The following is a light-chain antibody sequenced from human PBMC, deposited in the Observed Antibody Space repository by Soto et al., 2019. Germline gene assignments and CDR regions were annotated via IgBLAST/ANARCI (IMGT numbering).Light chain of an antibody. CDR3: ISYTGSNTSPYV. CDR2: DVT. J-gene: IGLJ1*01. V-gene: IGLV2-8*01. Sequence: QSVLTQPPSASGSPGQSVTISCTGTSSDVGAYNYVSWYQRQPGKAPKLIIYDVTERPSGVPDRFSGSKSGNTASLTVSGLQPEDEADYFCISYTGSNTSPYVFGTGTKLTVL. CDR1: SSDVGAYNY.